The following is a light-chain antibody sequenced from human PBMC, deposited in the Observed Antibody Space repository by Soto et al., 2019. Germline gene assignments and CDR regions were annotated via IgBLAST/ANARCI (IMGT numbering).Light chain of an antibody. V-gene: IGLV2-8*01. J-gene: IGLJ1*01. Sequence: QSALTQPPSASGSPGQSVTISCTGTSSEVGGYNYVSWYQQHPGKVPKLMVYEVNKRPSGVPDRFSGSKSGNTASLTVAGLQAEDEADYYCTSYAGGNHVFGTGTKVTVL. CDR3: TSYAGGNHV. CDR2: EVN. CDR1: SSEVGGYNY.